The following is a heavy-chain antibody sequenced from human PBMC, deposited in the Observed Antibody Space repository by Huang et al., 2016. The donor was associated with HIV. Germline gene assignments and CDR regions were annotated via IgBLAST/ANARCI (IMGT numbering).Heavy chain of an antibody. CDR2: IDSGDKI. V-gene: IGHV3-53*01. J-gene: IGHJ6*02. Sequence: VQLVESGGALVQPGGSLRLSCAASGFPVTTNYMNWVRQSPGKGVGWVSYIDSGDKISNADSVKGRFTVSRDNSKNTMYLQMNSLRVEDTATYYCAREMMVRGVSVPITDGYFYYGMDVWGHGTTVSVSS. CDR3: AREMMVRGVSVPITDGYFYYGMDV. D-gene: IGHD3-10*01. CDR1: GFPVTTNY.